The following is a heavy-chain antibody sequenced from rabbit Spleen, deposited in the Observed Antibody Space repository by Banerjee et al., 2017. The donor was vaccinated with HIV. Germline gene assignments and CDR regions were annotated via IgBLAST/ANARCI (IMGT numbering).Heavy chain of an antibody. CDR2: IDPVFGAT. CDR1: GFDLNTYG. Sequence: QEQLVESGGGLVQPGGSLKLSCKASGFDLNTYGLSWVRQAPGKGLEWIAYIDPVFGATYYAPWVKGRFTISSQNAQNTLYLQLNSLTAADTATYFCVRGASSSGYYSLWGPGTLVTVS. V-gene: IGHV1S47*01. D-gene: IGHD1-1*01. J-gene: IGHJ6*01. CDR3: VRGASSSGYYSL.